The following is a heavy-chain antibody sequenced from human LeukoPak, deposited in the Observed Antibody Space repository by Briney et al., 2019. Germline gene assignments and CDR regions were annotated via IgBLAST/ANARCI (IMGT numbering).Heavy chain of an antibody. V-gene: IGHV4-61*05. CDR3: ARASSPWWLLSRYFDY. D-gene: IGHD5-12*01. J-gene: IGHJ4*02. CDR1: GGSISSSNW. CDR2: IYYSGST. Sequence: PSETLSLTCAVSGGSISSSNWWSWIRQPPGKGLEWIGYIYYSGSTNYNPSLKSRVIISVDTSKNQFSLKLSSVTAADTAVYYCARASSPWWLLSRYFDYWGQGTLVTVSS.